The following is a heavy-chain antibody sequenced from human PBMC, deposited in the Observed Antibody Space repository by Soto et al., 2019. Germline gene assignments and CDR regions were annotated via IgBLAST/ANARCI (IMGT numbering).Heavy chain of an antibody. V-gene: IGHV4-59*01. Sequence: QVQLQESGPGLVKPSETLSLTCTVSGGSISSYYWSWIRQPPGKGLAWIGYIYYRGSTNYNPSLKSGVTISVDASKNQFSLKLSSVTAADTAMYYCARFNWYFDLWGRGTLVTVSS. CDR2: IYYRGST. CDR3: ARFNWYFDL. CDR1: GGSISSYY. J-gene: IGHJ2*01.